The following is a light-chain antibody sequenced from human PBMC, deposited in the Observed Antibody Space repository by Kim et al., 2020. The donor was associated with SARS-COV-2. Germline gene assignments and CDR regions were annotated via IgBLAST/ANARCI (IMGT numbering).Light chain of an antibody. CDR1: TLGDKY. Sequence: SYELTQPPSVSVSPGQTASISCSGETLGDKYASWYQQKPGQSPVLVIYQDTKRPSGIPERFSGSKSGHTATLTISGTQTMDEADYFCQAWDSSIYVLFGGGTQLTVL. J-gene: IGLJ3*02. V-gene: IGLV3-1*01. CDR2: QDT. CDR3: QAWDSSIYVL.